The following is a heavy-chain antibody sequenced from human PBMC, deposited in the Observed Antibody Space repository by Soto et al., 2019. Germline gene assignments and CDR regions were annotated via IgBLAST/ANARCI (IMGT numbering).Heavy chain of an antibody. CDR2: ISGSGGST. J-gene: IGHJ4*02. CDR1: GFTFSSYA. CDR3: AKDLKQWLVPGFDY. V-gene: IGHV3-23*01. D-gene: IGHD6-19*01. Sequence: EVQLLESGGGLVQPGGSLRLSCAASGFTFSSYAMSWVRQAPGKGLEWVSGISGSGGSTYYADSVKGRFTISRDNSKNTLSLPMNSLSAEDTAVYYCAKDLKQWLVPGFDYWGQGTLVTVSS.